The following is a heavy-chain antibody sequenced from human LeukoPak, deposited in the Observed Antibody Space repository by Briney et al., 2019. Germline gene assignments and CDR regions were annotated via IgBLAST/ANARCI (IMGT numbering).Heavy chain of an antibody. CDR3: ARGGKYGCSGGSCYSDY. CDR1: GYMFTDYY. CDR2: IKAESGRT. Sequence: ASVKVSCKASGYMFTDYYLHWERQAPGQGLEWMGGIKAESGRTHYAQKFQGGVTMTRDTSISTAYMELSRLRSDDTALYYCARGGKYGCSGGSCYSDYWGQGTLVTVSS. D-gene: IGHD2-15*01. J-gene: IGHJ4*02. V-gene: IGHV1-2*02.